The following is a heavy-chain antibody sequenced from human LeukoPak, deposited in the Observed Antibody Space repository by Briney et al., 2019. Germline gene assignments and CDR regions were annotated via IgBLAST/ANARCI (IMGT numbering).Heavy chain of an antibody. J-gene: IGHJ4*02. Sequence: SETVSLTCAVSGGSISSGGYSWSWIRQPPGKGLEWIGYIYHSGSTYYNPSLKSRVTISVDRSKNQFSLKLSSVTAADTAVYYCAREGTGGPFDYWGQGTLVTVSS. CDR1: GGSISSGGYS. CDR2: IYHSGST. D-gene: IGHD7-27*01. CDR3: AREGTGGPFDY. V-gene: IGHV4-30-2*01.